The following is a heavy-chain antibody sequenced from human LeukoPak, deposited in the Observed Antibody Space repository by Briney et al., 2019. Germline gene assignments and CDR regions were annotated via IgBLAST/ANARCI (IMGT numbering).Heavy chain of an antibody. V-gene: IGHV4-31*03. D-gene: IGHD3-10*01. CDR1: GGSISSGGYY. CDR2: VYDSGST. Sequence: SETLSLTCTVSGGSISSGGYYWSWIRQHPGKGLEWIGYVYDSGSTYRNPSLKRRLTISVDTSKNQLSLTLSSVTAADTAVYCCAGNYGSGSYYRFYFWGQGTLVTVSS. CDR3: AGNYGSGSYYRFYF. J-gene: IGHJ4*02.